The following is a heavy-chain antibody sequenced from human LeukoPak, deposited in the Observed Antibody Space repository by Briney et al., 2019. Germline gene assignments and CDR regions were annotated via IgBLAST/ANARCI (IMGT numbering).Heavy chain of an antibody. CDR2: IISSGGST. CDR3: AKGTLDIVVVPAAPKVYYFDY. Sequence: GGSLRLSCAASGFTFSSYAMSWLRQAPGKGLEGVSSIISSGGSTYYADSVKGRFTISRDNSKNTLYLQMNSLRAEDTAVYYCAKGTLDIVVVPAAPKVYYFDYWGQGTLVTVSS. J-gene: IGHJ4*02. CDR1: GFTFSSYA. V-gene: IGHV3-23*01. D-gene: IGHD2-2*01.